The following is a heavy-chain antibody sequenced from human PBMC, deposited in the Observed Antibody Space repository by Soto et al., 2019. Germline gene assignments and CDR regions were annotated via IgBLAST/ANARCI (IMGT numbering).Heavy chain of an antibody. CDR1: GGTFSSYA. CDR3: ARVSKGKWLANPYYYYGMDV. V-gene: IGHV1-69*13. D-gene: IGHD6-19*01. J-gene: IGHJ6*02. CDR2: IIPIFGTA. Sequence: SVKVSCKASGGTFSSYAISWVRQAPGQGLEWMGGIIPIFGTANYAQKFQGRVTITADESTSTACMELSSLRSEDTAVYYCARVSKGKWLANPYYYYGMDVWGQGTKVTVSS.